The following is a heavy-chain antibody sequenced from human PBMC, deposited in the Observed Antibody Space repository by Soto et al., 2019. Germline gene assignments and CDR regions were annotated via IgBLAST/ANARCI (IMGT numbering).Heavy chain of an antibody. Sequence: EVPLLESGGGLVQPGGSLRLSCAASGFTFSSYAMSWVRQAPGKGLEWVSAISGSGGSTYYADSVKGRFTTSRDNSKNTLYLQMNSLRAEDTAVYYCAKRRDYGTGPFDPWGQGTLVTVSS. J-gene: IGHJ5*02. CDR3: AKRRDYGTGPFDP. D-gene: IGHD4-17*01. CDR2: ISGSGGST. CDR1: GFTFSSYA. V-gene: IGHV3-23*01.